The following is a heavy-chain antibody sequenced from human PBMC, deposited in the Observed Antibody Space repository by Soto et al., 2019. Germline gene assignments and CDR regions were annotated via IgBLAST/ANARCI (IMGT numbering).Heavy chain of an antibody. D-gene: IGHD5-18*01. J-gene: IGHJ4*02. V-gene: IGHV3-74*01. CDR3: ARWNSYGYYFDY. CDR1: GFTFSSYW. CDR2: INSDGSST. Sequence: PGGSLRLSCAASGFTFSSYWMHWVRQAPGKGLVWVSRINSDGSSTSYADSVKGRFTISRDNAKNSLYLQMNSLRAEDTAVYYCARWNSYGYYFDYWGQGTLVTVSS.